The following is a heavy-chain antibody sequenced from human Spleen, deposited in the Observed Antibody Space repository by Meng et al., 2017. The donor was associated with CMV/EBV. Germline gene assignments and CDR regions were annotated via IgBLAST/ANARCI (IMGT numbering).Heavy chain of an antibody. J-gene: IGHJ5*02. CDR2: LLYSGTT. CDR3: ARARYCSSTSCRRENWFDP. CDR1: GDSISSSSYS. D-gene: IGHD2-2*01. Sequence: GSLRLSCTVSGDSISSSSYSWGWIRQPPEKGLEWIGSLLYSGTTHYNPSLKGRVTISVDTSKNQFSLKLSSVTAADTAVYYCARARYCSSTSCRRENWFDPWGQGTLVTVSS. V-gene: IGHV4-39*07.